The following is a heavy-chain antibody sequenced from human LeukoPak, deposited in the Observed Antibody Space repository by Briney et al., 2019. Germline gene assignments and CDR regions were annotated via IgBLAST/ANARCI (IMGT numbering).Heavy chain of an antibody. D-gene: IGHD2-2*01. CDR1: GGSFSGYY. CDR3: ARSPTSVYCSSTSCYAGYYYYMDV. J-gene: IGHJ6*03. CDR2: INHSGST. Sequence: SETLSLTCAVYGGSFSGYYWSWIRQPPGKGLEWIGEINHSGSTNYNPSLKSRVTISVDTSKNQFSLKLSSVTAADTAVYYCARSPTSVYCSSTSCYAGYYYYMDVWGKGTTVTVSS. V-gene: IGHV4-34*01.